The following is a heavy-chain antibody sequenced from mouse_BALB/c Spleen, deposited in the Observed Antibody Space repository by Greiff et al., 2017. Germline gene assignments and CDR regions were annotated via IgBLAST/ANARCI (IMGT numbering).Heavy chain of an antibody. CDR1: GFSLSTSGMS. J-gene: IGHJ3*01. CDR2: IWWNDDK. V-gene: IGHV8-8*01. Sequence: QVTLKVSGPGILQPSQTLSLTCSFSGFSLSTSGMSVGWIRQPSGKGLEWLAHIWWNDDKYYNPALKSRLIISKDTSNNQVFLKIASVVTADTATYYCARGYYGFAYWGQGTLVTVSA. D-gene: IGHD2-3*01. CDR3: ARGYYGFAY.